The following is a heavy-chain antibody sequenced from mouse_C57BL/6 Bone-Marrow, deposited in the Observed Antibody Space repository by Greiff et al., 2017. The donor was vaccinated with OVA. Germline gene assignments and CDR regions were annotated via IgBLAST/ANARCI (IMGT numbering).Heavy chain of an antibody. D-gene: IGHD3-2*01. CDR3: ARWGRQLGY. J-gene: IGHJ2*01. Sequence: QVQLQQSGPELVKPGASVKISCKASGYAFSSSWMNWVKQRPGKGLEWIGRIYPGDGDTNYNGKFKGKATLTADKSSSTAYMQLSSLTSEDSAVYCCARWGRQLGYWGQGTTLTVSS. CDR2: IYPGDGDT. V-gene: IGHV1-82*01. CDR1: GYAFSSSW.